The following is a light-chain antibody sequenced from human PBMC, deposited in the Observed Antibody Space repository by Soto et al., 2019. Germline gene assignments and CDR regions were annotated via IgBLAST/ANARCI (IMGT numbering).Light chain of an antibody. CDR1: QSISSW. CDR2: DAS. V-gene: IGKV1-5*01. J-gene: IGKJ5*01. CDR3: QQYNRYPIT. Sequence: DIQMTQSPSTLSASVGDRLTITCRASQSISSWLAWYQQKPGKXPKXXIYDASSLESGVPSRFSGSGSGTEFTITISSLQPDDCATYYGQQYNRYPITFGQGTRLEIK.